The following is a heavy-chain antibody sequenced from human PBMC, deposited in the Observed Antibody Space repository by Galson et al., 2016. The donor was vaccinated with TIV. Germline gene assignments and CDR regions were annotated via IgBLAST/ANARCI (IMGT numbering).Heavy chain of an antibody. CDR2: IYHSGNT. Sequence: TLSLTCAVSGDSISSGVYSWSWIRQPPGKGLEWIGYIYHSGNTYYNPSLKSRVTISVDRSRNQFSLKLSSVTAADTAVYYCARVRRGNVGVVDATDAFDIWDQGTMVTVSS. V-gene: IGHV4-30-2*01. J-gene: IGHJ3*02. CDR3: ARVRRGNVGVVDATDAFDI. D-gene: IGHD2-15*01. CDR1: GDSISSGVYS.